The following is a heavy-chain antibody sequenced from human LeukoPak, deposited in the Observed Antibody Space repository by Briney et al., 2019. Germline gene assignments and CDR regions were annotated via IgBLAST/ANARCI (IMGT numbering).Heavy chain of an antibody. V-gene: IGHV4-59*01. Sequence: SETLSLTCTVSGGSISSYYWSWIRQPPGKGLEWIGYIYYSGSTNYNPSLKSRVTISVDTSKNQFSLKLSSVTAADTAVYYCAREAPPYYYDSSGYPTYYFDYWGQGTLVTVSS. D-gene: IGHD3-22*01. CDR1: GGSISSYY. CDR3: AREAPPYYYDSSGYPTYYFDY. CDR2: IYYSGST. J-gene: IGHJ4*02.